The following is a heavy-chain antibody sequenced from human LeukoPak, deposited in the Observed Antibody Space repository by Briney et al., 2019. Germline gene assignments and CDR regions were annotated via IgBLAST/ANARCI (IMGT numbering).Heavy chain of an antibody. J-gene: IGHJ4*02. D-gene: IGHD6-19*01. CDR3: AKESSSAWSNFDC. CDR1: GFTFSSYA. CDR2: LSGSGANI. Sequence: PGGSLRLSCAASGFTFSSYAMSWVRQAPGKGLEWVSGLSGSGANIYYADSVMGRSTISRDNSKNTQHLQLNSLRTEDTAVYYCAKESSSAWSNFDCWGQGTLVTVSS. V-gene: IGHV3-23*01.